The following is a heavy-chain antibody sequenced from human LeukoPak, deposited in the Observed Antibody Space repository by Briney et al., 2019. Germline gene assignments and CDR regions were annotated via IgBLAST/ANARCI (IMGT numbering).Heavy chain of an antibody. J-gene: IGHJ3*01. D-gene: IGHD5-24*01. CDR1: GYTFTNSY. CDR3: ARIGGGYNDAYCL. Sequence: GASVNVSCKASGYTFTNSYIHWVRQAPGQVLEWMGLINPDGGNTNYAQNFQGRVTLTRDTSTSTVYMALSRLRSTHTPISCCARIGGGYNDAYCLWGQGTVGTAPS. V-gene: IGHV1-46*01. CDR2: INPDGGNT.